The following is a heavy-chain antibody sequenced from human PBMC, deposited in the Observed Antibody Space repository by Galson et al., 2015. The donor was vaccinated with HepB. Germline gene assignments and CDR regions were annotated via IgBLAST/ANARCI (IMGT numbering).Heavy chain of an antibody. CDR3: ARAYGGSALDY. CDR1: GFKFIDHY. D-gene: IGHD2-8*01. CDR2: INSRTGET. Sequence: SVKVSCKASGFKFIDHYIHWVRQAPGQGLEWVGWINSRTGETNYAEKFEEWVTLTRDTSITTVHMELTSLKSDDTAIYYCARAYGGSALDYWGKGSLVIVSS. J-gene: IGHJ4*02. V-gene: IGHV1-2*04.